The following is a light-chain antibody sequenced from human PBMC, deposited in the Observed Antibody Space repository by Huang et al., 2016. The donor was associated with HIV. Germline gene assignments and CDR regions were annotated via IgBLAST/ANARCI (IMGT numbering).Light chain of an antibody. V-gene: IGKV3-11*01. J-gene: IGKJ4*01. CDR2: DAS. Sequence: DIVLTQSPATLSLSPGERATLSCRASQSVSSYLAWYQQKPGQAPRLLIYDASNRATGSPARFSGSGSGTDFTLTISSLEPEDFAVYYCQQRSNWPPGAFGGGTKVEIK. CDR3: QQRSNWPPGA. CDR1: QSVSSY.